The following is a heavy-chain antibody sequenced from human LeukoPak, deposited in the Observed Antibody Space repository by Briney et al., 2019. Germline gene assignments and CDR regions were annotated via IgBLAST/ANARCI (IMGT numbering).Heavy chain of an antibody. CDR1: GYTFTGYY. Sequence: ASVKVSCKASGYTFTGYYMHWVRQAPGQGLEWMGWINPNSGGTNYAQKFQGRVTMTRDTSISTAYMELSRLRSDDTAVYYCARATSSGWPGSWFDPWGQGTLVTVSS. CDR3: ARATSSGWPGSWFDP. D-gene: IGHD6-19*01. V-gene: IGHV1-2*02. J-gene: IGHJ5*02. CDR2: INPNSGGT.